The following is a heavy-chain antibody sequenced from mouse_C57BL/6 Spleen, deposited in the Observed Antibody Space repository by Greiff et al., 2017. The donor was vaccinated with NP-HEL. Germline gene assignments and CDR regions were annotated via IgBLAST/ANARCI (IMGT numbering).Heavy chain of an antibody. Sequence: VQLQQSGAELVKPGASVKMSCKASGYTFTSYWITWVKQRPGQGLEWIGDIYPGSGSTNYNEKFKSKATLTVDTSSSTAYMQLSSLTSEDSAVYYCARGSYYSNYVFDYWGQGTTLTVSS. D-gene: IGHD2-5*01. CDR1: GYTFTSYW. J-gene: IGHJ2*01. CDR3: ARGSYYSNYVFDY. V-gene: IGHV1-55*01. CDR2: IYPGSGST.